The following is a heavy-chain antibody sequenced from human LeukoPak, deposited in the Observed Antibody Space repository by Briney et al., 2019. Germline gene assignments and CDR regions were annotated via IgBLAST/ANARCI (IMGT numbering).Heavy chain of an antibody. CDR1: GFTLSNYW. Sequence: GGSLRLSCTTSGFTLSNYWMTWVRQAPGKGLEWVAKIQKDGSEAYYVDSMEGRFTISRDNAENSLYLQMHSLRAEDTAVYSCARAGVTNQLGQTYWYFDLWGRGTLVTVSS. V-gene: IGHV3-7*01. CDR3: ARAGVTNQLGQTYWYFDL. CDR2: IQKDGSEA. J-gene: IGHJ2*01. D-gene: IGHD7-27*01.